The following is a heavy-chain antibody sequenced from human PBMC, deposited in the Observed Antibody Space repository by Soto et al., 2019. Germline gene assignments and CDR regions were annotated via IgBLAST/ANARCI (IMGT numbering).Heavy chain of an antibody. V-gene: IGHV1-3*01. CDR2: INAGNGNT. D-gene: IGHD2-15*01. CDR3: ARYLGGWPDY. CDR1: GYTFTSYA. J-gene: IGHJ4*02. Sequence: GASVKVSCKASGYTFTSYAMHWVRQAPGQRLEWMGWINAGNGNTKYSQKFQGRVTITRDTAASTAYMELSSLRSEDTAVYYCARYLGGWPDYWGQGPLATVPS.